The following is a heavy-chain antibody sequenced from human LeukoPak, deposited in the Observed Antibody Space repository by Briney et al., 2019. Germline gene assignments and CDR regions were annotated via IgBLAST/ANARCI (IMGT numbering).Heavy chain of an antibody. D-gene: IGHD1-20*01. V-gene: IGHV3-33*06. CDR2: IWYDRSKK. J-gene: IGHJ4*02. CDR1: GFMFSEFG. Sequence: PGGSLRLSCAASGFMFSEFGMHWVRQAPGKGLEWVAVIWYDRSKKFYADSVEGRFTISSDNSKNTLFLQMNSLRDEDTAVYYCAKGDNYKPLYFDNWGQGSLVTVTA. CDR3: AKGDNYKPLYFDN.